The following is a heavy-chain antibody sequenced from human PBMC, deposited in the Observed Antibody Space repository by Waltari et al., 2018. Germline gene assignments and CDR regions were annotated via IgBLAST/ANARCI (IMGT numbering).Heavy chain of an antibody. D-gene: IGHD6-19*01. CDR1: GYTLTALS. CDR3: ATDRWGSSGWYVLDY. V-gene: IGHV1-24*01. Sequence: QVQLVQSGAEVKKPGASVKVSCKVSGYTLTALSMHWVRQAPGKGLEWMVGFDPEDGETSDAQKFRGRVTMTEDTSTDTAYMELSSLRSEDTAVYYCATDRWGSSGWYVLDYWGQGTLVTVSS. J-gene: IGHJ4*02. CDR2: FDPEDGET.